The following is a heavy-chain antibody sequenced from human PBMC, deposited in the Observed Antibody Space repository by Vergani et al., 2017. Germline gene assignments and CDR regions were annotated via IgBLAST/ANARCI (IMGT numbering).Heavy chain of an antibody. V-gene: IGHV3-21*06. CDR2: IGSSGPYI. Sequence: VQLVESGGGLVKPGGSLRLSCAASGFTFSDFSMSWVRQAPGKGLEWVAFIGSSGPYINYADSVKGPFIISRDNSKNSLFRQLRSLRAEDAAVYYCARYCTSGCCPDNYGMDVWGQGATVTVSS. CDR1: GFTFSDFS. J-gene: IGHJ6*02. D-gene: IGHD2-8*01. CDR3: ARYCTSGCCPDNYGMDV.